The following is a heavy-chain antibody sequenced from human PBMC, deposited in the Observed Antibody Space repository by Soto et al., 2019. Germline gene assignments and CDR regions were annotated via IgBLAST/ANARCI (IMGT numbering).Heavy chain of an antibody. Sequence: GGSLRLSCAASGFTFSSYAMSWVRQAPGKGLEWVSAISGSGGSTYYADSVKGRFTISRDNSKNTLYLQMNSLRAEDTAVYYCAKEAVQIVGATSLSEYFQHWGQGTLVTVSS. CDR2: ISGSGGST. J-gene: IGHJ1*01. D-gene: IGHD1-26*01. CDR3: AKEAVQIVGATSLSEYFQH. CDR1: GFTFSSYA. V-gene: IGHV3-23*01.